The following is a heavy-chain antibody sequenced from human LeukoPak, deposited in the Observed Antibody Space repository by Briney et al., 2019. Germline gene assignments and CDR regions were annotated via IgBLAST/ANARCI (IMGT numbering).Heavy chain of an antibody. CDR2: IYYSGST. CDR3: VEMATRWYFDY. J-gene: IGHJ4*02. D-gene: IGHD5-24*01. V-gene: IGHV4-39*01. CDR1: GGSISTTFYY. Sequence: SETLSLTCTVSGGSISTTFYYWGWIRQPPGKGLEWIGSIYYSGSTYYNPSLKSRVTMSVDTSKNQFSLKLSSVTAADTAVYYCVEMATRWYFDYWGQGTLAIVSS.